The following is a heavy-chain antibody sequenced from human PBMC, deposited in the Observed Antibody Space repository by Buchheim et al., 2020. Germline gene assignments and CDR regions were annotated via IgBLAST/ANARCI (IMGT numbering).Heavy chain of an antibody. D-gene: IGHD1-26*01. CDR1: GFTFSSYG. J-gene: IGHJ4*02. V-gene: IGHV3-33*01. Sequence: QVQLVESGGGVVQPGRSLRLSCAASGFTFSSYGMHWVRQAPGKGLEWVAVIWYDGSNKYYADSVRGRFTISRDNSKNTLSLQMNSLRAEDTAVFYCARDPGASIVGAPDYWGQGTL. CDR3: ARDPGASIVGAPDY. CDR2: IWYDGSNK.